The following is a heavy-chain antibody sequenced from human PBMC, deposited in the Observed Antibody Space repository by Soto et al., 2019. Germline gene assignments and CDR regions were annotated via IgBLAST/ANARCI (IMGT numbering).Heavy chain of an antibody. J-gene: IGHJ4*02. V-gene: IGHV1-69*02. CDR2: IIPILGIA. Sequence: ASVKVSCKASGGTFSSYTISWVRQAPGQGLEWMGRIIPILGIANYAQKFQGRVTITADKSTSTAYMELSSLRSEDTAVYYCARTQSSDILTGYPYYFDYWGQGTLVTVSS. CDR1: GGTFSSYT. CDR3: ARTQSSDILTGYPYYFDY. D-gene: IGHD3-9*01.